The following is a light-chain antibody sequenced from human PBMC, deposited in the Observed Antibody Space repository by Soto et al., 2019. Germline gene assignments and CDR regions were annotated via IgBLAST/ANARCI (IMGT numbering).Light chain of an antibody. CDR1: QSDSSSY. CDR2: GAS. V-gene: IGKV3-20*01. Sequence: EIVLTQSPGTLSLSPGERATLSCRASQSDSSSYLAWYQQKPGQAPRLLIYGASSRATGIPDRFSGSGSGTDFTLTISMLEPEDFAVYYCQQYGSSPWTFGQGTKVEIK. J-gene: IGKJ1*01. CDR3: QQYGSSPWT.